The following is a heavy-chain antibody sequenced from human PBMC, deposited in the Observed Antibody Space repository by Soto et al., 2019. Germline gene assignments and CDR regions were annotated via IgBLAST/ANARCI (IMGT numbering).Heavy chain of an antibody. Sequence: SETLSLTCTVSGGSISSSSYCWGWIRPPPGKGLEWIGSIYYSGSTYYNPSLKSRVTISVDTSKNQFSLKLSSVTAADTAVYYCARHIVVVVAAPPRWFDPWGQGTLVTVSS. J-gene: IGHJ5*02. CDR2: IYYSGST. D-gene: IGHD2-15*01. V-gene: IGHV4-39*01. CDR3: ARHIVVVVAAPPRWFDP. CDR1: GGSISSSSYC.